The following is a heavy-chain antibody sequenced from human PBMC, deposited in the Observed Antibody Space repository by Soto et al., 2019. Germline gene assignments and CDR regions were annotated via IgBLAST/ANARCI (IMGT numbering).Heavy chain of an antibody. Sequence: GGSLRLSCSTSGITFRSHAMGWVRQTPGKGLEWVSGISAGGGTTYYADSVKGRFTTSTDTSNNILSLQMNSLRAEDTALYYCAGRPGSSPMYFDYWGPGTLVTVSS. V-gene: IGHV3-23*01. CDR3: AGRPGSSPMYFDY. J-gene: IGHJ4*02. CDR1: GITFRSHA. D-gene: IGHD3-10*02. CDR2: ISAGGGTT.